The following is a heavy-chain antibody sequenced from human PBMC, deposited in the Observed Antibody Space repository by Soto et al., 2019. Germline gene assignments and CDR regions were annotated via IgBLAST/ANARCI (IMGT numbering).Heavy chain of an antibody. CDR1: GGTFSSYA. J-gene: IGHJ4*02. Sequence: SVKVSCKASGGTFSSYAISWVRQAPGQGLEWMGGIIPIFGTANYAQKFQGRVTITADESTSTAYMELSSLRSEDTAVYYCARHQGGLLFNLVDYWGQGTLVTVYS. CDR2: IIPIFGTA. CDR3: ARHQGGLLFNLVDY. V-gene: IGHV1-69*13. D-gene: IGHD2-2*01.